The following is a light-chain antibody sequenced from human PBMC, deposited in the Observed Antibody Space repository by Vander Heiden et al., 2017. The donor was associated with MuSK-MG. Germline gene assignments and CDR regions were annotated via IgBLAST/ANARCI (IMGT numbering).Light chain of an antibody. J-gene: IGKJ1*01. CDR2: KAS. CDR1: QSISIW. CDR3: QPDSSYLT. V-gene: IGKV1-5*03. Sequence: DIQMTQSPSTLSASVGDRFTITCRASQSISIWVAWYQQKPGKAPNLLIYKASSLQSGVPSRFSGSGSETEFTLTISSLQPDDFATYYCQPDSSYLTFGQGTKVELK.